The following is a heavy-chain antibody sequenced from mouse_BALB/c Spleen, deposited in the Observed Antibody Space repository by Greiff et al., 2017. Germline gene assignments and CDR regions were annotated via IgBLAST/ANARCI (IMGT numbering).Heavy chain of an antibody. CDR3: ARRYDAMDY. CDR2: ISYSGST. D-gene: IGHD2-14*01. Sequence: EVHLVESGPGLVKPSQSLSLTCTVTGYSITSDYAWNWIRQFPGNKLEWMGYISYSGSTSYNPSLKSRISITRDTSKNQFFLQLNSVTTEDTATYYCARRYDAMDYWGQGTSVTVSS. CDR1: GYSITSDYA. J-gene: IGHJ4*01. V-gene: IGHV3-2*02.